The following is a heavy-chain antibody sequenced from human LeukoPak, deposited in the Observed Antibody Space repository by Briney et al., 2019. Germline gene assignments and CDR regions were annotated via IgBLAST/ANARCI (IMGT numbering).Heavy chain of an antibody. V-gene: IGHV1-69-2*01. D-gene: IGHD5-24*01. CDR2: VDPEDGET. J-gene: IGHJ4*02. Sequence: ASVKVSCKVSGYTFTDYYMHWVQQAPGKGLEWMGLVDPEDGETIYAEKFQGRVTITADTSTDTAYMELTSPRSGDTAVYYCARATPGGLHGYSFDYWGQGTVVTVYS. CDR1: GYTFTDYY. CDR3: ARATPGGLHGYSFDY.